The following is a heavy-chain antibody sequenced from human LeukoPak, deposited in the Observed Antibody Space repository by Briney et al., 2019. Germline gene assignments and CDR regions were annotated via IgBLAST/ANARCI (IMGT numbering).Heavy chain of an antibody. CDR1: GYTFTSYD. CDR2: MNPNSGNT. D-gene: IGHD3-10*01. J-gene: IGHJ4*02. V-gene: IGHV1-8*01. Sequence: ASVKVSCKASGYTFTSYDINWVRQATGQGLEWMGWMNPNSGNTGYAQKFQGRVNMTRNTSISTAYMELSSLRSEDTAVYYCAREISYGSGNYHFGGFDYWGQGTLVTVSS. CDR3: AREISYGSGNYHFGGFDY.